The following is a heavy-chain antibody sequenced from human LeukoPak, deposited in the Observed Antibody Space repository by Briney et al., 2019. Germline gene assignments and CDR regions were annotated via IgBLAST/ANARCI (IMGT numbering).Heavy chain of an antibody. V-gene: IGHV3-33*01. CDR2: TRFDGSIK. CDR3: ARWGGTRQYYFDY. Sequence: PGGSLRLSCAVSGFIFSDYGFHWVRQAPGKGLEWVAVTRFDGSIKQYADSVKGRFTISRDDSKNTLYLQMNLLKSEDTAVYYCARWGGTRQYYFDYWGQGTLVTVSS. J-gene: IGHJ4*02. CDR1: GFIFSDYG. D-gene: IGHD1-1*01.